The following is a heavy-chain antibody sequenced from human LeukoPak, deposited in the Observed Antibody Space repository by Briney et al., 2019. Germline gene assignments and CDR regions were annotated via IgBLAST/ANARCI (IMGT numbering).Heavy chain of an antibody. Sequence: PGGSLRLSCAASRFIFSKYAMSWVRHAQGRGLEWFSGTSGSGVYTYYADSVKGRFTVSRDNSRSTLYLQINNLRAEDTAVYYCAKPDGLESGTSNYAFHIWGQGTMVTVSS. D-gene: IGHD1-26*01. J-gene: IGHJ3*02. CDR3: AKPDGLESGTSNYAFHI. V-gene: IGHV3-23*01. CDR1: RFIFSKYA. CDR2: TSGSGVYT.